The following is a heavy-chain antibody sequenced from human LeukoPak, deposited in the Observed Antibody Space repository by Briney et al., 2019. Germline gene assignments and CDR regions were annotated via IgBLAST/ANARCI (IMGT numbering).Heavy chain of an antibody. CDR2: ISSSSSTI. CDR1: GFTFSSYA. CDR3: ARGGSYRERIFDI. V-gene: IGHV3-48*01. D-gene: IGHD3-10*01. J-gene: IGHJ3*02. Sequence: PGRSLRLSCAASGFTFSSYAMHWVRRAPGKGLEWVSYISSSSSTIYYADSVKGRFTISRDNAKNSLYLQMNSLRAEDTAVYYCARGGSYRERIFDIWGQGTMVTVSS.